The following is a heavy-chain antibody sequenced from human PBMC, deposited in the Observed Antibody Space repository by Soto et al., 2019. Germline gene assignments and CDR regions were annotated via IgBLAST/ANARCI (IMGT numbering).Heavy chain of an antibody. V-gene: IGHV3-53*01. CDR3: ESSLSYDSSGYYSIFDY. J-gene: IGHJ4*02. Sequence: ETLSLTCTVSGGSISSYYWSWVRQAPGKGLEWVSVIYSGGSTYYADSVKGRFTISRDNSKNTLYLQMNSLRAEDTAVYYCESSLSYDSSGYYSIFDYWGQGTLVTVSS. D-gene: IGHD3-22*01. CDR1: GGSISSYY. CDR2: IYSGGST.